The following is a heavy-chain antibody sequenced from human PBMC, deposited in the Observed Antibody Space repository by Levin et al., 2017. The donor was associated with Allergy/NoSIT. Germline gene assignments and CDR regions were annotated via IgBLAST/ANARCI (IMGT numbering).Heavy chain of an antibody. Sequence: KAGGSLRLSCAASGFTFSTSCLNFVRHSPLKGLEWVGRIKSKTDGGTTDYAAPVKGRFTISRDDSKNTLYLQMNSLKTEDTAVYYCTTDFDSSGWFPFDYWGQGTLVTVSS. CDR3: TTDFDSSGWFPFDY. J-gene: IGHJ4*02. CDR2: IKSKTDGGTT. CDR1: GFTFSTSC. D-gene: IGHD6-19*01. V-gene: IGHV3-15*01.